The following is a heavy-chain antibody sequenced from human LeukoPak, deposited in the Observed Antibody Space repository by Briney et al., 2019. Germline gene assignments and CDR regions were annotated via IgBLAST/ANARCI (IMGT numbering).Heavy chain of an antibody. CDR3: AKDRRAGYCSGGSCYAFDY. D-gene: IGHD2-15*01. J-gene: IGHJ4*02. Sequence: GGSLRLSCSASGFTFSSYGMHWVRQAPGKGLEWVAFIRYDGSNKYYADSVKGRFTISRDNSKNTLYLQMNSLRAEDTAVYYCAKDRRAGYCSGGSCYAFDYWGQGTLVTVSS. CDR1: GFTFSSYG. V-gene: IGHV3-30*02. CDR2: IRYDGSNK.